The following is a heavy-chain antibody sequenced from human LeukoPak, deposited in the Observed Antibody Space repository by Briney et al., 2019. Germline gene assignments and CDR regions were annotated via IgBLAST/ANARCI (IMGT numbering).Heavy chain of an antibody. J-gene: IGHJ5*02. V-gene: IGHV4-4*02. CDR2: VYHNGRT. D-gene: IGHD3-22*01. CDR1: GVSITRTNW. CDR3: ARDWDGRDSDRSGYYPRWFDP. Sequence: PSETLSLTCAVSGVSITRTNWWTWVRQPPGKGLEWIGEVYHNGRTNYNPSLQSRITISVDKSKNQFSLNLTSVTAADTAIYYCARDWDGRDSDRSGYYPRWFDPWGQGALVTVSS.